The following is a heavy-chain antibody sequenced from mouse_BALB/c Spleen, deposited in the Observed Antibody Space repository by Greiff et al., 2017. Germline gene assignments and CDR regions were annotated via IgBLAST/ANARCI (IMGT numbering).Heavy chain of an antibody. CDR1: GFAFSSYD. V-gene: IGHV5-12-1*01. J-gene: IGHJ3*01. CDR2: ISSGGGST. Sequence: EVQLVESGGGLVKPGGSLKLSCAASGFAFSSYDMSWVRQTPEKRLEWVAYISSGGGSTYYPDTVKGRFTISRDNAKNTLYLQMSSLKSEDTAMYYCARHLGLRQGFAYWGQGTLVTVSA. CDR3: ARHLGLRQGFAY. D-gene: IGHD2-4*01.